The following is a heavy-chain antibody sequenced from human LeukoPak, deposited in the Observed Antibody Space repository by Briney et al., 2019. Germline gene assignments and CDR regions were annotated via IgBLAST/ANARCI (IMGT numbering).Heavy chain of an antibody. CDR3: ATRTYSSGWYTFDY. Sequence: GGSLRLSCAASGFTFSSYAMSWVRQAPGKGLEWVSGISGSTYYADSVRGRFTISRDNSKNTLYLQMNSLRAEDTAVYYCATRTYSSGWYTFDYWGQGTLVTVFS. CDR2: ISGST. D-gene: IGHD6-19*01. V-gene: IGHV3-23*01. CDR1: GFTFSSYA. J-gene: IGHJ4*02.